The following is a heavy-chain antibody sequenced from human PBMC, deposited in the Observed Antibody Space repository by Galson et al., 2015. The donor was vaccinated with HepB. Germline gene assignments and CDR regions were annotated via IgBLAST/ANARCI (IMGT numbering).Heavy chain of an antibody. CDR1: GYTLTELS. Sequence: SVKVSCKVSGYTLTELSMHWVRQAPGKGLEWMGGFDPEDGETIYAQKFQGRVTMTEDTSTDTAYMELSSLRSEGTAVYYCATADYGGNSRDAFDNWGQGTMVTVSS. CDR3: ATADYGGNSRDAFDN. V-gene: IGHV1-24*01. J-gene: IGHJ3*02. CDR2: FDPEDGET. D-gene: IGHD4-23*01.